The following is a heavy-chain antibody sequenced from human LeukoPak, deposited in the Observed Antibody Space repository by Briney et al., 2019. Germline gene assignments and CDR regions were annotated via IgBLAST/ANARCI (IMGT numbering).Heavy chain of an antibody. CDR1: GGSISSGGYY. CDR2: IYYSGST. Sequence: PSETLSLTCTVSGGSISSGGYYWSWIRQHPGKGLEWIGYIYYSGSTYYNPSLKSRVTISVDTSKNQFSLKLSSVTAADTAVYYCARGIGWFGELKNWFDPWGQGTLVTVSS. CDR3: ARGIGWFGELKNWFDP. J-gene: IGHJ5*02. D-gene: IGHD3-10*01. V-gene: IGHV4-31*03.